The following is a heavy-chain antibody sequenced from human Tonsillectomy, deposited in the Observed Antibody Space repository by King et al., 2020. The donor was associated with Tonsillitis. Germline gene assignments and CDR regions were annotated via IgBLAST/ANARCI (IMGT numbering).Heavy chain of an antibody. V-gene: IGHV1-2*06. CDR1: GYSFADYS. CDR2: INPDNGAA. Sequence: QLVQSGAEVKKPGASLRVSCQASGYSFADYSIHWVRQAPGQGLDWMGRINPDNGAADYALRFEDRVTMTIDTSSRTAFLELNRLRSDDTATYFCARDTGGWRAFDYWGQGTLVTVSS. D-gene: IGHD2-8*02. CDR3: ARDTGGWRAFDY. J-gene: IGHJ4*02.